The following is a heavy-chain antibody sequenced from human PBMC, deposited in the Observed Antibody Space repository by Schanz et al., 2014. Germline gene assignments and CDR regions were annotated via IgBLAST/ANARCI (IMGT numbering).Heavy chain of an antibody. CDR2: VCYDGSKK. CDR1: GFTFSSYG. V-gene: IGHV3-30*03. J-gene: IGHJ4*02. CDR3: ARLDSSSWYPRY. D-gene: IGHD6-13*01. Sequence: QVQLVESGGGVVQPGRSLRLSCAASGFTFSSYGMHWVRQSPGKGLEWVAVVCYDGSKKYYADSVKGRFTTSRDNSKNTLYLQMNSLRAEDTAVYYCARLDSSSWYPRYWGQGTLVTVSS.